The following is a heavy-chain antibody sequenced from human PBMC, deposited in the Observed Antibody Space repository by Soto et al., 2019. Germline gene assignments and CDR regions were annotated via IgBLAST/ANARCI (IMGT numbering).Heavy chain of an antibody. CDR1: GFTFSSYA. D-gene: IGHD5-12*01. Sequence: EVQLLESGGGLVQPGGSLRLSCAASGFTFSSYAMSWVRQAPGKGLEWVSAISGSGGSTYYADSVKGRFTISRDNSKNTLYLQMNSLRAEDTAVYYCATTKRWLQSYFDYWGQGALVTVSS. J-gene: IGHJ4*02. V-gene: IGHV3-23*01. CDR2: ISGSGGST. CDR3: ATTKRWLQSYFDY.